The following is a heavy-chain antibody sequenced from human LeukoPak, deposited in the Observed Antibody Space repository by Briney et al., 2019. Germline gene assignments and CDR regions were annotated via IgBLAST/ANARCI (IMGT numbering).Heavy chain of an antibody. Sequence: PSETLSLTCTVSGGSISSSDFYWGWIRQPPGKGLEWIVSIYYGGSTYYNPSLKSRVTISVDMSKNQFSLKLSSVTASDTAVYYCASSSGFGAFDIWGQGTMVTVSS. D-gene: IGHD6-19*01. CDR2: IYYGGST. V-gene: IGHV4-39*07. CDR1: GGSISSSDFY. J-gene: IGHJ3*02. CDR3: ASSSGFGAFDI.